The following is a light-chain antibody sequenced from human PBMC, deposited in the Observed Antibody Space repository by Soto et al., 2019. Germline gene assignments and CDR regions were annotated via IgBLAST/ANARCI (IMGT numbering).Light chain of an antibody. Sequence: IVLTQSPATLSLSPGERATLSCKASQSVSSYLAWYQQKPGQAPRLLIYDASNRATGIPDRFSGSGSGTDFTLTISRLEPEDFAVDYCHHYGSSPLTFGQVTRLELK. CDR2: DAS. CDR1: QSVSSY. J-gene: IGKJ5*01. CDR3: HHYGSSPLT. V-gene: IGKV3-20*01.